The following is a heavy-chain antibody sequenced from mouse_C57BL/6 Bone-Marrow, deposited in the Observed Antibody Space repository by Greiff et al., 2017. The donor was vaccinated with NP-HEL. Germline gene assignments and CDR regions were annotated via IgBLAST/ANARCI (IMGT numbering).Heavy chain of an antibody. Sequence: VQLQQSGAELARPGASVKLSCKASGYTFTSYGISWVKQRTGQGLEWIGEIYPRSGNTYYNEKFKGQATLTADKSSSTAYMELRSLTSEDSAVYFCARGWFSRYYAMDYWGQGTSVTVSS. CDR2: IYPRSGNT. D-gene: IGHD2-3*01. J-gene: IGHJ4*01. CDR1: GYTFTSYG. CDR3: ARGWFSRYYAMDY. V-gene: IGHV1-81*01.